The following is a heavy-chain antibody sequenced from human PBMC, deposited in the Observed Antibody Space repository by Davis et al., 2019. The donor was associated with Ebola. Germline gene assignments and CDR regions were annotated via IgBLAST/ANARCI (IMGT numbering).Heavy chain of an antibody. CDR3: ARSATLATILKNWFDP. Sequence: GESLKISCVASEFTFRSYWFHWVRQAPGKGLEWVSRIDTDGSTTNYADSVRGRFTISRDNAKNTLFLQMNSLRADDTAVYYCARSATLATILKNWFDPWGQGTLVTVSS. V-gene: IGHV3-74*01. CDR2: IDTDGSTT. CDR1: EFTFRSYW. D-gene: IGHD5-12*01. J-gene: IGHJ5*02.